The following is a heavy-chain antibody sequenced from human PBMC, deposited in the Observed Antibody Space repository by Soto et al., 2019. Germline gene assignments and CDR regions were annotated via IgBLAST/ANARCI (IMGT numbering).Heavy chain of an antibody. D-gene: IGHD3-10*01. J-gene: IGHJ6*02. V-gene: IGHV3-23*01. CDR1: GFTFSSYA. CDR3: AKPQGFGPYYYYGMDV. CDR2: ISGSGGST. Sequence: GGSLRLSCAASGFTFSSYAMSWVRQAPGKGLEWVSAISGSGGSTYYADSVKGRFTISRDNSKNTLYLQMNSLRAEDTAVYYCAKPQGFGPYYYYGMDVWGQGTTVTVSS.